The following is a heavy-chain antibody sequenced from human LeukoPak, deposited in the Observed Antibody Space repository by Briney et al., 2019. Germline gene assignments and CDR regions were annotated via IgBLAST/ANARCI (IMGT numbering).Heavy chain of an antibody. CDR3: ARDQMIAAAGLDY. CDR2: ISYDGSNK. J-gene: IGHJ4*02. CDR1: GFTFSSFA. D-gene: IGHD6-13*01. Sequence: GGSLRLSCAASGFTFSSFAMHWVRQAPGKGLEWVAVISYDGSNKYFADSVKGRFTISRDNSKNTLYLQMNSLRAEDTAVYYCARDQMIAAAGLDYLGQGTLVTVSS. V-gene: IGHV3-30-3*01.